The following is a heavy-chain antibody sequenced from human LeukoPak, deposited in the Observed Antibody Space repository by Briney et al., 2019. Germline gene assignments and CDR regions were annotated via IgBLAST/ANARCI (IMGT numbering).Heavy chain of an antibody. Sequence: GGSLRLSCAASGFTFSTYTMAWVRQAPGKGLEWVSAISGSGGSTYYADSVKGRFTISRDNSKNTLYLQMNSLRAEDTAVYYCAKDQVGYYFDYWGQGTLVTVSS. CDR1: GFTFSTYT. V-gene: IGHV3-23*01. CDR3: AKDQVGYYFDY. J-gene: IGHJ4*02. CDR2: ISGSGGST. D-gene: IGHD3-10*01.